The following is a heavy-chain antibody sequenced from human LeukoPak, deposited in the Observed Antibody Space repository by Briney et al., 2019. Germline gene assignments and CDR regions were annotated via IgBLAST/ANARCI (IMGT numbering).Heavy chain of an antibody. CDR3: ARGCSSTSCYYYYYMDV. J-gene: IGHJ6*03. CDR2: IFYKGNT. CDR1: GYDSISTYY. D-gene: IGHD2-2*01. Sequence: PSETLSLTCSVSGYDSISTYYWNWIRQPPGKGLEWIGQIFYKGNTNYNPSLESRVTMSVDTSKNEFSLKLKSVTAADTAVYYCARGCSSTSCYYYYYMDVWGKGTTVTVSS. V-gene: IGHV4-59*01.